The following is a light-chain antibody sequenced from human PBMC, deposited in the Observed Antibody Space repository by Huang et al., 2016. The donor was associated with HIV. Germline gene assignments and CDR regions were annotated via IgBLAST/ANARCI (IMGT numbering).Light chain of an antibody. CDR2: GAS. J-gene: IGKJ5*01. V-gene: IGKV3-15*01. Sequence: EIVMTQSPATLSVSPGKRVTLACRTSQSVDDNFAWYQQKPGQAPMLLVYGASTRATGVPVRFSGSGSGTEFTLTITSLQSEDSASYYCQQYKSWFTFGQGTRLEIK. CDR3: QQYKSWFT. CDR1: QSVDDN.